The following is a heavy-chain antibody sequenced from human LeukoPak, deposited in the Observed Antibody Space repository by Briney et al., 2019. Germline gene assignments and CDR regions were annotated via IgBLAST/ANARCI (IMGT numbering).Heavy chain of an antibody. CDR3: ARDVNYYGSGSYYNPGVFDY. J-gene: IGHJ4*02. D-gene: IGHD3-10*01. CDR2: ISSSSSTI. Sequence: GGSLRLSCAASGFTFSSYSMNWVRQAPGKGLEWVSYISSSSSTIYHADSVKGRFTISRDNAKNSLYLQMNSLRDEDTAVYYCARDVNYYGSGSYYNPGVFDYWGQGTLVTVSS. V-gene: IGHV3-48*02. CDR1: GFTFSSYS.